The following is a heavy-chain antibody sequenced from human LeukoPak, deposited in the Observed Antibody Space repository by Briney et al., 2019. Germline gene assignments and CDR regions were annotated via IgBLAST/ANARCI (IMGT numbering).Heavy chain of an antibody. CDR1: GGSVSSVSYY. CDR3: ARGRPGYCSGGSCYSGTYFQH. J-gene: IGHJ1*01. Sequence: SETLSLTCTASGGSVSSVSYYWSWIRQPPGKGLEWIGEINHSGSTNYNPSLKSRVTISVDTSKNQFSLKLSSVTAADTAVYYCARGRPGYCSGGSCYSGTYFQHWGQGTLVTVSS. V-gene: IGHV4-39*07. CDR2: INHSGST. D-gene: IGHD2-15*01.